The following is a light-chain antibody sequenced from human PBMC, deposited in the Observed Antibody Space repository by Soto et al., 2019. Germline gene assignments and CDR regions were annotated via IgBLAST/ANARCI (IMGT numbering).Light chain of an antibody. CDR2: KAS. CDR1: QSISSW. V-gene: IGKV1-5*03. CDR3: QHYNSYSIT. J-gene: IGKJ5*01. Sequence: DIQMTQSPSTLSASVGDRVTITCRASQSISSWLAWYQQKPGKAPKLLIYKASSLESGVPSRFSGSGSGTEFTLTISSLQPDDLATYYCQHYNSYSITFGQGTRLEIQ.